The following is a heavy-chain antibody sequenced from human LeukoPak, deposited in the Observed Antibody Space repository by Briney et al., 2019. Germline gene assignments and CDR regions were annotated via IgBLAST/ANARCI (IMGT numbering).Heavy chain of an antibody. D-gene: IGHD5-18*01. CDR1: GFTFSSYA. V-gene: IGHV3-23*01. Sequence: GGSLRLSCAASGFTFSSYAMNWVRQAPGKGLEWVSVISGSGGSTHYADSVKGRFTISRDNSKNTLYLQMNSLRAEDTAVYYCATTRGDYNYGPSFDYWGQGTLVTVSS. J-gene: IGHJ4*02. CDR3: ATTRGDYNYGPSFDY. CDR2: ISGSGGST.